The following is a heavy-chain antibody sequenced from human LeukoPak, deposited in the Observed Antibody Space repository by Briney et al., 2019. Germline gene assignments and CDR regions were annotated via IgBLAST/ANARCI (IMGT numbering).Heavy chain of an antibody. D-gene: IGHD3-10*01. CDR1: GFTFSTYW. V-gene: IGHV3-7*03. J-gene: IGHJ6*04. CDR3: AKALSTMVRGVNYYYGMDV. Sequence: GGSLRLSCAASGFTFSTYWMSWVRQAPGKGLEWVANIKQDGSQKYYVDSVKGRFTISRDNAKNSLYLQMNSLRAEDTAVYYCAKALSTMVRGVNYYYGMDVWGKGTTVTVSS. CDR2: IKQDGSQK.